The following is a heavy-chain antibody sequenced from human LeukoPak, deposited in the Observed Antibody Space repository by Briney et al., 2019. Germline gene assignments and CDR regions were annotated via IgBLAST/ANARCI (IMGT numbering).Heavy chain of an antibody. Sequence: ASVKVSCKASGYTFTSYYMHWVRQAPGQGLEWVGIINPSGGSTSYAQKFQGRVTMTRDTSTSTVYMELSSLRSEDTAVYYCARDRGYYDILTGYYYYYYGMDVWGQGTTVTVSS. CDR1: GYTFTSYY. D-gene: IGHD3-9*01. CDR3: ARDRGYYDILTGYYYYYYGMDV. J-gene: IGHJ6*02. V-gene: IGHV1-46*01. CDR2: INPSGGST.